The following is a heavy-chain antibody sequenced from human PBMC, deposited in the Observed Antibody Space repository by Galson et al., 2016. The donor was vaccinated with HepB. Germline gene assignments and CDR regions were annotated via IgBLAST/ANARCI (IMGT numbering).Heavy chain of an antibody. CDR1: GGTFSTYA. D-gene: IGHD2-2*01. CDR3: ARAGTEESNGGYGSGTSCYLAY. J-gene: IGHJ4*02. Sequence: SVKVSCKASGGTFSTYAINWVRQAPGQGPEWIGGIFPIFGPTNYAQKFQGRVTITADESTSTAYMELSTLRSEDTAVYYCARAGTEESNGGYGSGTSCYLAYWGQGTLVTVSS. CDR2: IFPIFGPT. V-gene: IGHV1-69*13.